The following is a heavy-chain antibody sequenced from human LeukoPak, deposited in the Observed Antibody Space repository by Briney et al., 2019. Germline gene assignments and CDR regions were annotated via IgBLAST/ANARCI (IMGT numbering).Heavy chain of an antibody. J-gene: IGHJ5*02. CDR2: IYYSGST. Sequence: SETLSLTCTVSGGSVSSGSYYWGWIRQPPGKGLEWIGYIYYSGSTNYNPSLKSRVPISVDTSKNQFSLKLSSVTAADTAVYYCARDKASYYDFWSGYSAWFDPWGQGTLVTVSS. D-gene: IGHD3-3*01. CDR3: ARDKASYYDFWSGYSAWFDP. V-gene: IGHV4-61*01. CDR1: GGSVSSGSYY.